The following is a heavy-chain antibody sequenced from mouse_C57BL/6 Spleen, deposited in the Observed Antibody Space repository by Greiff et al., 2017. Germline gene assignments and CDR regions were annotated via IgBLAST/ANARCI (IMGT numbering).Heavy chain of an antibody. Sequence: EVKLVESGEGLVKPGGSLKLSCAASGFTFSSYAMSWVRQTPEKRLEWVAYISSGGDYIYYADTVKGRFTISRDNARNTLYLQMSSLKSEDTAMYYCTRVEAYDGYYFDYWGQGTTLTVSS. CDR2: ISSGGDYI. J-gene: IGHJ2*01. CDR1: GFTFSSYA. D-gene: IGHD2-3*01. V-gene: IGHV5-9-1*02. CDR3: TRVEAYDGYYFDY.